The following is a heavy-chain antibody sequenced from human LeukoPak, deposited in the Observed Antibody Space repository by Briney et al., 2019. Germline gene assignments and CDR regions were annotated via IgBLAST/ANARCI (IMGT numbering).Heavy chain of an antibody. CDR3: AIFTFGGIIAPDY. D-gene: IGHD3-16*02. CDR1: GYSISSGFY. J-gene: IGHJ4*02. V-gene: IGHV4-38-2*02. CDR2: IYHSGTT. Sequence: SETLSLTCTVSGYSISSGFYWGWSRQPPGKGVEGIGSIYHSGTTYYNPSLKSRVTISVDTSKNQFSLKLSSVTAADTAVYYCAIFTFGGIIAPDYWGQGTLVTVSS.